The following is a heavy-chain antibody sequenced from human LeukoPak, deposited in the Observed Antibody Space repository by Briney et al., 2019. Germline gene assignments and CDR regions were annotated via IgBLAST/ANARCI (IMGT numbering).Heavy chain of an antibody. V-gene: IGHV3-53*01. J-gene: IGHJ4*02. CDR1: GFTVSSKY. CDR3: ARAGVGPIPFDC. D-gene: IGHD1-26*01. CDR2: IYSGGST. Sequence: HPGGSLRLSCAASGFTVSSKYMSWVRQAPGKGLEWVSVIYSGGSTYYADSVKGRFTISRDNSKNTLYLQMNSLRAEDTAVYYCARAGVGPIPFDCWGQGTLVTVSS.